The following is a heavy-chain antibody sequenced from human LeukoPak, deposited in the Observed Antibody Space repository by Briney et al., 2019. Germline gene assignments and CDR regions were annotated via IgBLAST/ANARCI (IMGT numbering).Heavy chain of an antibody. CDR2: ISGSGGST. J-gene: IGHJ4*02. CDR1: GFTFSSYA. V-gene: IGHV3-23*01. Sequence: GGSLRLSCVASGFTFSSYAMSWVRQAPGKGLEWVSGISGSGGSTYYADSVKGRFTISRDNSKNTLFLQMNSLRAEDTAVYYCAKETFSSGWYPYFDYWGQGTLVTVSS. CDR3: AKETFSSGWYPYFDY. D-gene: IGHD6-19*01.